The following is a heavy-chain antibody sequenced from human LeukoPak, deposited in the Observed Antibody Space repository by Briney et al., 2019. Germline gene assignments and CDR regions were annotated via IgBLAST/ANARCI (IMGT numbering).Heavy chain of an antibody. J-gene: IGHJ4*02. CDR2: INCDDGST. D-gene: IGHD6-13*01. Sequence: ASVKVSCKASGYTFTSCWIQWVRQAPGQGLEWMGLINCDDGSTAYAPKFQGRVIMTRDTSTSTAYMDLSSLRSDDTAVYHCARAPRNSSTMLDFWGQGTPVTVSS. V-gene: IGHV1-46*01. CDR1: GYTFTSCW. CDR3: ARAPRNSSTMLDF.